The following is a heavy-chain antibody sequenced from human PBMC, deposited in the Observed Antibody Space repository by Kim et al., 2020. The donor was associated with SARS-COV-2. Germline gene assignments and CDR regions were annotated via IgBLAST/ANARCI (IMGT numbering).Heavy chain of an antibody. Sequence: GGSLRLSCAASGFTFSSYWMSWVRQAPGKGLEWVANIKQDGSEKYYVDSVKGRFTISRDNAKNSLYLQMNSLRAEDTAVYYCARDQGFGEYNWFDPWGQGTLVTVSS. CDR3: ARDQGFGEYNWFDP. CDR2: IKQDGSEK. CDR1: GFTFSSYW. D-gene: IGHD3-10*01. J-gene: IGHJ5*02. V-gene: IGHV3-7*03.